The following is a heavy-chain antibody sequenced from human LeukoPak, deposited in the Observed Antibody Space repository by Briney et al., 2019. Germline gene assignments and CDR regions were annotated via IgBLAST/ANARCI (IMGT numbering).Heavy chain of an antibody. CDR2: VTYTGS. D-gene: IGHD5-24*01. V-gene: IGHV4-59*08. J-gene: IGHJ3*02. CDR1: GTSISSYY. Sequence: KPSETLSLTCTVSGTSISSYYWSWLRQPPGKGPEWIGYVTYTGSKYNPSLKSRVTISVDTSKNQFSLKLSSVTAADTAVYYCARQMGHFDIWGQGTMVTVSS. CDR3: ARQMGHFDI.